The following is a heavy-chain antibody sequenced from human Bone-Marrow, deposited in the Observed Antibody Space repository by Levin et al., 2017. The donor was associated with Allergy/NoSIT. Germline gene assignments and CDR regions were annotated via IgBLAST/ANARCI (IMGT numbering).Heavy chain of an antibody. J-gene: IGHJ4*02. CDR1: GFTFDDYA. V-gene: IGHV3-9*01. CDR2: ISWNSGSI. CDR3: ELIAVAGTGPRVVDY. D-gene: IGHD6-19*01. Sequence: SGGSLRLSCAASGFTFDDYAMHWVRQAPGKGLEWVSGISWNSGSIGYADSVKGRFTISRDNAKNSLYLQMNSLRAEDTALYYCELIAVAGTGPRVVDYWGQGTLVTVSS.